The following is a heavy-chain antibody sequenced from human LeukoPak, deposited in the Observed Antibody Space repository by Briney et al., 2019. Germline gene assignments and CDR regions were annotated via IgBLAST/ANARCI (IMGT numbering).Heavy chain of an antibody. D-gene: IGHD2-21*02. V-gene: IGHV1-69*01. Sequence: ASVKVSCKASGGTFSSYAISWVRQAPGQGLEWMGGIIPIFGTANYAQKFQGRVTTTADESTSTAYMELSSLRSGDTAVYYCAIAYCGGDCLPFDYWGQGTLVTVSS. CDR1: GGTFSSYA. CDR3: AIAYCGGDCLPFDY. CDR2: IIPIFGTA. J-gene: IGHJ4*02.